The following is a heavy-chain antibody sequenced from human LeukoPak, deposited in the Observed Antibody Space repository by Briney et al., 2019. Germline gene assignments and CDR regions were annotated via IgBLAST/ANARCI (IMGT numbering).Heavy chain of an antibody. J-gene: IGHJ5*02. CDR2: ISSSSSYI. CDR1: GFTFSSYS. CDR3: AKGSHYTNWPNCVDP. D-gene: IGHD3-10*01. Sequence: GGSLRLSCAASGFTFSSYSMNWVRQAPGKGLEWVSSISSSSSYIYYADSVKGRFTISRDNAKNSLYLQMNSLRAEDTAVYYCAKGSHYTNWPNCVDPWGQGTLVRVSS. V-gene: IGHV3-21*01.